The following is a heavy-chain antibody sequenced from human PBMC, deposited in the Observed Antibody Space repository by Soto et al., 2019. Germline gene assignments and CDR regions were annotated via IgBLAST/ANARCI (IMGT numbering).Heavy chain of an antibody. CDR3: ARRVPTMGY. D-gene: IGHD3-10*02. Sequence: PSETLSLTCTVSGGSISSSSYYWGWIRQPPGKGLEWIGSIYYSGSTYYNPSLKSRVTISVDTSKNQFSLKLSSVTAADTAVYYCARRVPTMGYWGQGTLVTVSS. V-gene: IGHV4-39*01. J-gene: IGHJ4*02. CDR1: GGSISSSSYY. CDR2: IYYSGST.